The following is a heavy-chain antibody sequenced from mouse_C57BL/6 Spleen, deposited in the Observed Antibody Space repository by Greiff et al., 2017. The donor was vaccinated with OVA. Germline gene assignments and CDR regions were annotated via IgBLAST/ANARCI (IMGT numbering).Heavy chain of an antibody. CDR2: IHTNSGST. J-gene: IGHJ4*01. V-gene: IGHV1-64*01. Sequence: QVQLQQPGAELVKPGASVKLSCKASGYTFTSYWMHWVKQRPGQGLEWIGMIHTNSGSTNYNEKFKSKATLTVDKSSSTAYMQLSSLTSEDSVVYYCARWEGETYYYAMDYWGQGTSVTVSS. CDR3: ARWEGETYYYAMDY. CDR1: GYTFTSYW. D-gene: IGHD4-1*01.